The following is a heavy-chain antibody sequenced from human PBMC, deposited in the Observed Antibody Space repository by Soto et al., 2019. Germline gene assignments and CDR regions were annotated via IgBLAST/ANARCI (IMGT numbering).Heavy chain of an antibody. V-gene: IGHV3-30-3*01. CDR1: GFTFSSYA. D-gene: IGHD3-16*01. CDR3: ARDRRGGDWRYYYGMDV. J-gene: IGHJ6*02. CDR2: ISYDGSNK. Sequence: QVQLVESGGGVVQPGRSLRLSCAASGFTFSSYAMHWVRQAPGKGLEWVAVISYDGSNKYYADSVKGRFTISRDNSKNTLYLQMNSRRAEDTAVYYCARDRRGGDWRYYYGMDVWGQGTTVTVCS.